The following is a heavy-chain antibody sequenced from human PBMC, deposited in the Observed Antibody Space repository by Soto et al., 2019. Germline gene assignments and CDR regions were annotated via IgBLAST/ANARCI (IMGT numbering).Heavy chain of an antibody. V-gene: IGHV1-2*02. CDR3: ARGAYYYDSSGTFDY. CDR2: INPNSGGT. Sequence: VASVKVSCKASGYTFTGYYMHWVRQAPGQGLEWMGWINPNSGGTNYAQKFQGRVTMTRDTSISTAYMELSRLRSDDTAVYYCARGAYYYDSSGTFDYWGQGTLGTVSA. J-gene: IGHJ4*02. CDR1: GYTFTGYY. D-gene: IGHD3-22*01.